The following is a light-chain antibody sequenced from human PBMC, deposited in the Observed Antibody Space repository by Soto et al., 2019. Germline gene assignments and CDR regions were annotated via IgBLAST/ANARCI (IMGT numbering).Light chain of an antibody. CDR3: SSYTSSSAPHVV. J-gene: IGLJ2*01. V-gene: IGLV2-14*01. CDR2: EVT. CDR1: SSDVGGYYY. Sequence: QSALTQPASVSGSPGQSITISCTGTSSDVGGYYYVSWYQHHPGKAPKLIIYEVTNRPSGVSSRFSGSNSGNTASRIISGLQAEDEAEYYCSSYTSSSAPHVVFGGGTKLTVL.